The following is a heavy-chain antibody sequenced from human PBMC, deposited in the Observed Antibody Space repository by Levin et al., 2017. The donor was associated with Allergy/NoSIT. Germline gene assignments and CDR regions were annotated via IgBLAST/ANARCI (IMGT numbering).Heavy chain of an antibody. Sequence: PGGSLRLSCAASGFTFSSYAMSWVRQAPGKGLEWVSAISGSGGSTYYADSVKGRFTISRDNSKNTLYLQMNSLRAEDTAVYYCARVLVSYGSGSGFFDYWGQGTLVTVSS. J-gene: IGHJ4*02. CDR1: GFTFSSYA. V-gene: IGHV3-23*01. CDR2: ISGSGGST. D-gene: IGHD3-10*01. CDR3: ARVLVSYGSGSGFFDY.